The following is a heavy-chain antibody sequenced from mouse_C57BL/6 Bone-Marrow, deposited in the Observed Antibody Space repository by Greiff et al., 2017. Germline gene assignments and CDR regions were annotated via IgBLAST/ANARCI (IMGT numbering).Heavy chain of an antibody. CDR3: ARFIYYDYFYYAMDY. CDR2: IHPNSGST. V-gene: IGHV1-64*01. Sequence: VQLQQPGAELVKPGASVKLSCKASGYTFTSYWMHWVKQRPGQGLEWIGMIHPNSGSTNYNEKFKSKATLTVDKSSSTAYMQLSSLTSEDSAVYYCARFIYYDYFYYAMDYWGQGTSVTVSS. D-gene: IGHD2-4*01. J-gene: IGHJ4*01. CDR1: GYTFTSYW.